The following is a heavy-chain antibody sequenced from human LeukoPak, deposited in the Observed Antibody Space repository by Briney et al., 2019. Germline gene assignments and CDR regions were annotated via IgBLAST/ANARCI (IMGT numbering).Heavy chain of an antibody. J-gene: IGHJ6*02. D-gene: IGHD1-14*01. V-gene: IGHV4-31*03. CDR1: GGSISSGGYY. CDR2: IYYSGST. Sequence: SETLSLTCTVSGGSISSGGYYWSWIRQHPGKGLEWIGYIYYSGSTYYNPSLKSRVTISVDTSKNQFSLKLSSVTAADTAVYYCASSPGLVTYYYGMDVWGQGTTVTVSS. CDR3: ASSPGLVTYYYGMDV.